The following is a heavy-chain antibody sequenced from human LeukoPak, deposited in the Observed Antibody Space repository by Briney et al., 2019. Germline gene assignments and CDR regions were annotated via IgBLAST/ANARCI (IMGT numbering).Heavy chain of an antibody. V-gene: IGHV1-8*01. CDR3: ARVLASISH. CDR2: MNPNSGNT. Sequence: GASVKVSCKASGYTFSTCDINWVRQATGQGLEWIGWMNPNSGNTGFAHKFQGRVTMTRDTSINTAYMELSSLRSEDTAVYYCARVLASISHWGQGTLVTVSS. D-gene: IGHD6-6*01. CDR1: GYTFSTCD. J-gene: IGHJ4*02.